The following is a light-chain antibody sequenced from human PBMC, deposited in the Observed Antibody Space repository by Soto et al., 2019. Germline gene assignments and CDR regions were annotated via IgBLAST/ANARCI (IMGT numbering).Light chain of an antibody. CDR3: QQYGSSRT. Sequence: DIQLTQSPSFLSASVGDRVTITCRASQGISSYLAWYQQKPGKAPKLLIYAASTLQSGVPSRFSGSGSGTEFTLTISSLQPEDFAVYYCQQYGSSRTFGQGTKVEIK. J-gene: IGKJ1*01. CDR1: QGISSY. CDR2: AAS. V-gene: IGKV1-9*01.